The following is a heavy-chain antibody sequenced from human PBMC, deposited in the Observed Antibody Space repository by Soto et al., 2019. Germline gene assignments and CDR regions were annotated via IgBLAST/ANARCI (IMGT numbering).Heavy chain of an antibody. CDR3: AKVHYYDSSGYGMDV. V-gene: IGHV3-23*01. CDR1: GFTFSSYA. D-gene: IGHD3-22*01. CDR2: ISGSGGST. Sequence: GGSLRLSCAASGFTFSSYAMSWVRQAPGKGLEWVSAISGSGGSTYYADSVKGRFTISRDNSKNTLYLQMNSLRAEDTAVYYCAKVHYYDSSGYGMDVWGQGTTVTVSS. J-gene: IGHJ6*02.